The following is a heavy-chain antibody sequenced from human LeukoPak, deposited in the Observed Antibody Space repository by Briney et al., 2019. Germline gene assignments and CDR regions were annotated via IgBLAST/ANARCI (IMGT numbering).Heavy chain of an antibody. V-gene: IGHV1-2*02. D-gene: IGHD5-18*01. CDR3: ARANLAMARRNAFDI. CDR1: GYTFTGYY. Sequence: ASVKVSCKASGYTFTGYYMHWVRQAPGQGLEWMGWINPNSGGTNYAQKFQGRVPMTRDTSISTAYMELSRLRSDDTAVYYCARANLAMARRNAFDIWGQGTMVTVSS. CDR2: INPNSGGT. J-gene: IGHJ3*02.